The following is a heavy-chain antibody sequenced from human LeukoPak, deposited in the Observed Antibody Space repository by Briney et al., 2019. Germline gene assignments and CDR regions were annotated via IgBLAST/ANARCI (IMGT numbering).Heavy chain of an antibody. D-gene: IGHD6-13*01. Sequence: SETLSLTCYVSGGSISGYHWSWIRQPPGKGLEWLGYIYYSGSSNYNPSLKSRVTMSADTSKNQFSLKLSSVTAADTAVYYCARRSSSWRIHYFDYWGQGTLVTVSS. CDR1: GGSISGYH. V-gene: IGHV4-59*12. CDR2: IYYSGSS. CDR3: ARRSSSWRIHYFDY. J-gene: IGHJ4*02.